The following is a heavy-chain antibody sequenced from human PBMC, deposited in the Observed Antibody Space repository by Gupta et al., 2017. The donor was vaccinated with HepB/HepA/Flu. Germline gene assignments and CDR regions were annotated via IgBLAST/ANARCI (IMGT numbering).Heavy chain of an antibody. CDR1: GVSLCDYW. V-gene: IGHV3-7*03. J-gene: IGHJ6*03. Sequence: EVQLVESGGGLVQPGGSRCLSCVASGVSLCDYWMRWVRQAPGKGLEWVANIKEDGGEKYSVDYVKGLFTISRDNAKKSVELHLSSLRAEATAVSSCASLVRGVVSRAEGRYYYMDVWGKGTAVTVS. CDR2: IKEDGGEK. D-gene: IGHD3-10*01. CDR3: ASLVRGVVSRAEGRYYYMDV.